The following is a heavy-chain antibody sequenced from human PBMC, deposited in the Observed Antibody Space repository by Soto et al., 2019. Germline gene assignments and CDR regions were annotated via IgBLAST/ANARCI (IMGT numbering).Heavy chain of an antibody. D-gene: IGHD3-3*01. J-gene: IGHJ4*02. Sequence: QVQLVESGGGVVQPGRSLKLSCLASGFTFNDYAMHWVRQAPGKGLEWVALISYDESNKDYADSVKGRFTISRDNSKNALYRQINILRSEDTAVYYCAKLRLATYDFWGGCDSWGQGTLVTVSS. V-gene: IGHV3-30*18. CDR1: GFTFNDYA. CDR3: AKLRLATYDFWGGCDS. CDR2: ISYDESNK.